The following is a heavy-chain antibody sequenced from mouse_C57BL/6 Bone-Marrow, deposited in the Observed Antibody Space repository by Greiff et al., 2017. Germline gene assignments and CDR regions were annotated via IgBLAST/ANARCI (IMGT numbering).Heavy chain of an antibody. Sequence: QVQLQQPGAELVKPGASVKLSCKASGYTFTSYWMQWVKQRPGQGLEWIGEIDPSDSYTNYNQKFKGKATLTVDTSSSTAYMQLSSLTSEDSAVYYCARCLYYYGSPVLYYFDYWGQGTTLTVSS. D-gene: IGHD1-1*01. V-gene: IGHV1-50*01. CDR1: GYTFTSYW. CDR3: ARCLYYYGSPVLYYFDY. J-gene: IGHJ2*01. CDR2: IDPSDSYT.